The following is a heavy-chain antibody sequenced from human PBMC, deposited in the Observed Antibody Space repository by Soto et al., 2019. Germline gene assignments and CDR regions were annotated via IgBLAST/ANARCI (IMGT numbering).Heavy chain of an antibody. D-gene: IGHD1-26*01. V-gene: IGHV3-23*01. CDR2: ISGSGGST. Sequence: GGSLRLSCAASGFTFSSYAMSWVRQAPGKGLEWVSAISGSGGSTYYADSVKGRFTISRDNSKNTLYLQMNSLRAEDTAVYYCARDPPGGSPRVGRSDDAFDIWGQGTMVTVSS. CDR3: ARDPPGGSPRVGRSDDAFDI. J-gene: IGHJ3*02. CDR1: GFTFSSYA.